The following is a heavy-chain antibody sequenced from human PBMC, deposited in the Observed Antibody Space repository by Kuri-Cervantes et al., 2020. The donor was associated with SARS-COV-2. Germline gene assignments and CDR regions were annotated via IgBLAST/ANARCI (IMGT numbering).Heavy chain of an antibody. CDR2: IYTSGST. CDR3: ARGTSGRDDFWSGYYVGYYYYYGMDV. V-gene: IGHV4-4*07. CDR1: GGSISSYY. J-gene: IGHJ6*02. Sequence: SETLSLTCTVSGGSISSYYWSWIRQPAGKGLEWIGRIYTSGSTNYNPSLKSRVTMSVDTSKNQFSLRLSSVTAADTAVYYCARGTSGRDDFWSGYYVGYYYYYGMDVWGQGTTVTVSS. D-gene: IGHD3-3*01.